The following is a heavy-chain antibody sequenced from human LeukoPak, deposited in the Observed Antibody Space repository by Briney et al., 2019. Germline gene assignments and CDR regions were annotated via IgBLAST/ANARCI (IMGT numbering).Heavy chain of an antibody. CDR2: INHSGST. CDR1: GGSFSGYY. Sequence: SETLSLTCAVYGGSFSGYYWSWIRQPPGKGLEWIGEINHSGSTNYNPSLKSRVTMSVDTSKNQFSLKLSSVTAADTAVYYCARGVLNIVVVPAAPAPYYYYYMDVWGKGTTVTVSS. J-gene: IGHJ6*03. V-gene: IGHV4-34*01. CDR3: ARGVLNIVVVPAAPAPYYYYYMDV. D-gene: IGHD2-2*01.